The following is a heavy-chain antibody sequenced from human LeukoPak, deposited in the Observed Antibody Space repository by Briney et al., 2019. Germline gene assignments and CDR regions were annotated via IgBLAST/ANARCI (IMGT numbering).Heavy chain of an antibody. CDR1: GFTFSSYG. V-gene: IGHV3-30*18. J-gene: IGHJ5*02. Sequence: GGSLRLSCAASGFTFSSYGMHWVRQAPGKGLEWVAVISYDGSNKYYADSVKGRFTISRDNSKNTLYLQMNSLRAEDTAVYYCAKDGGGDFSWFDPWGQGTLVTVSS. CDR2: ISYDGSNK. D-gene: IGHD2-21*02. CDR3: AKDGGGDFSWFDP.